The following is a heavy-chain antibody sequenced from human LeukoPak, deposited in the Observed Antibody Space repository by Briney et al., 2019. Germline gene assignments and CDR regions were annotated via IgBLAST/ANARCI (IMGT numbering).Heavy chain of an antibody. CDR2: IYSDGST. J-gene: IGHJ4*02. V-gene: IGHV3-53*01. CDR1: GFSVSSNY. Sequence: GGSLRLSCAASGFSVSSNYITWVRQAPGKGLEWISVIYSDGSTKYADSVKARFTISRDNSKNTVYLQMNSLRVEDTAVYYCARATLDNWGQGTLVTVSS. CDR3: ARATLDN.